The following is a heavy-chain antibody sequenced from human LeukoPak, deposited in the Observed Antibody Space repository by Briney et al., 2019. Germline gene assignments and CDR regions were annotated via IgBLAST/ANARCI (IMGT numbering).Heavy chain of an antibody. J-gene: IGHJ4*02. CDR3: ARLGTDLDY. V-gene: IGHV4-59*08. Sequence: PSETLSLTCTVSGGSISSYYWSWIRQPPGKGLEWVGYIYYSGSTNYNPSLKSRVTISVDTSKNQFSLKLSSVTAADTAVYYCARLGTDLDYWGQGTLVTVSS. CDR2: IYYSGST. CDR1: GGSISSYY.